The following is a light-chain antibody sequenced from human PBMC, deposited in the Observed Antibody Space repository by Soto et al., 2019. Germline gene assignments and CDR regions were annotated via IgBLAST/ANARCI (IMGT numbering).Light chain of an antibody. CDR3: QHYYSTPLT. CDR1: KSVLYSSNDKNY. CDR2: WAS. J-gene: IGKJ4*01. V-gene: IGKV4-1*01. Sequence: DIVMTQSPDSLAVSLGERATINCNSSKSVLYSSNDKNYLAWYQQKPGQPPKLLIYWASTRESGVPDRFSGSGSGTDFTLTISSLQAEDVAVYYCQHYYSTPLTFGGGTKVEI.